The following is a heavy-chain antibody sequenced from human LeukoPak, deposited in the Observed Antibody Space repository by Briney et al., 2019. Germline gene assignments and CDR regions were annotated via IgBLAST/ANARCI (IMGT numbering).Heavy chain of an antibody. Sequence: SETLSLTCTVSGGSISSYYWSWIRQPPGKGLEWIGYIYYSGSTNYNPSLKSRVTISVDTSKNQFSLKLSSVTAADTAVYYCTRDRGRAWAVAGTGWFDPWGQGTLVTVSS. CDR3: TRDRGRAWAVAGTGWFDP. CDR2: IYYSGST. V-gene: IGHV4-59*01. D-gene: IGHD6-19*01. CDR1: GGSISSYY. J-gene: IGHJ5*02.